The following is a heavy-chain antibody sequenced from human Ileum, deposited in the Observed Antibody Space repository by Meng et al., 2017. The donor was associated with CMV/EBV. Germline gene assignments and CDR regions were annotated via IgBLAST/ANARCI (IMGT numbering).Heavy chain of an antibody. CDR3: ARGLASGWPDY. J-gene: IGHJ4*02. D-gene: IGHD3-10*01. CDR1: VGSFTGYY. V-gene: IGHV4-34*01. Sequence: VRLLQCGGGLFRPSATLASPSAVLVGSFTGYYWGWFRQSPVKGLEWIGEITHSGRTSYNLSLKSRVTISVDMSKYQFSLKLTSVTAADTAIYYCARGLASGWPDYWGQGTLVTVSS. CDR2: ITHSGRT.